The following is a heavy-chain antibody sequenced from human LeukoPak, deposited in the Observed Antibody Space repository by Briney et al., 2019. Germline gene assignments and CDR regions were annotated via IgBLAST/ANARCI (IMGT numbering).Heavy chain of an antibody. J-gene: IGHJ4*02. D-gene: IGHD1-26*01. V-gene: IGHV3-23*01. CDR2: ISGSGGST. Sequence: PGGSLRLPCAASGFTFSRCHKSCARRAPGKAREGVSAISGSGGSTYYADSVKGRFTISRDNSKNTLYLQMNSLRAEDTAVYYCARHEGSGNYPYWGQGTLVTVSS. CDR1: GFTFSRCH. CDR3: ARHEGSGNYPY.